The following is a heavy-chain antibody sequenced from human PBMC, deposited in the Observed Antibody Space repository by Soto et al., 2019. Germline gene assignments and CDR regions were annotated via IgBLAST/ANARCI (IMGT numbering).Heavy chain of an antibody. V-gene: IGHV3-64D*06. CDR2: ITSNGGST. D-gene: IGHD5-12*01. J-gene: IGHJ4*02. Sequence: EVQLVESGGGLVQPGGSLRLSCSASGFTFSSYAMHWVRQAPGKGLEYVSVITSNGGSTYYADSVKGRFTISRDNSKNTLNLQMSSLRAEDTAVYYCVKTGDSGYDWDYWGQGTLVTVSS. CDR1: GFTFSSYA. CDR3: VKTGDSGYDWDY.